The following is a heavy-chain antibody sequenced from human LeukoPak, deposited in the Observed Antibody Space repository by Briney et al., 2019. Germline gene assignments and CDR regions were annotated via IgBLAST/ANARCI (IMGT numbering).Heavy chain of an antibody. J-gene: IGHJ4*02. D-gene: IGHD3-16*02. CDR3: ARGYDDYVWGSYRPYFDY. CDR1: GGSISSYY. Sequence: SETLSLTCTVSGGSISSYYWSWIRQPAGQGLEWIGRIYTSGSTNYNPSLKSRVTMSVDTSKNQFSLKLSSVTAADTAVYYCARGYDDYVWGSYRPYFDYWGQGTLVTVSS. CDR2: IYTSGST. V-gene: IGHV4-4*07.